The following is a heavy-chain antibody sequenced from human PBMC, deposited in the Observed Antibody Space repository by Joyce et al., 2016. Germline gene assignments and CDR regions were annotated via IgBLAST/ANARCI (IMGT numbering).Heavy chain of an antibody. Sequence: EVYLVESGGGLVQPGGSLRLSCAASGFSFRYCWMDWGRQAQGKGLEWVAQINEDGSEKNYMDSLRGRFTISRDNAKNSVDLQINSLRVEDTAVYYCTRGSGTGWFDPWGQGTLVTVSS. CDR2: INEDGSEK. CDR3: TRGSGTGWFDP. D-gene: IGHD6-13*01. J-gene: IGHJ5*02. V-gene: IGHV3-7*03. CDR1: GFSFRYCW.